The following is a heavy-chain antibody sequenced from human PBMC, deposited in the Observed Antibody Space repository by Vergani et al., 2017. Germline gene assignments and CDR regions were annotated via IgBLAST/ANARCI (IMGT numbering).Heavy chain of an antibody. CDR1: GGSISSGDYY. V-gene: IGHV4-30-4*01. CDR2: IYYSGST. D-gene: IGHD3-3*01. CDR3: ARDLRTGSGYYHGPFDY. J-gene: IGHJ4*02. Sequence: QVQLQESGPGLVKPSQTLSLTCTVSGGSISSGDYYWSWIRQPPGKGLEWIGYIYYSGSTYYTPSLKSRVTISLDTSKNQFSLKLSSVTAADTAVYYCARDLRTGSGYYHGPFDYWGQGTLVTVSS.